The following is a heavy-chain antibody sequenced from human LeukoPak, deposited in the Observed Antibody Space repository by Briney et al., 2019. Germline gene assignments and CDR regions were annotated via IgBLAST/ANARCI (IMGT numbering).Heavy chain of an antibody. D-gene: IGHD3-22*01. CDR1: GYTFTDYY. CDR3: FITMIVAVHGRFDP. CDR2: INPNSGGT. J-gene: IGHJ5*02. Sequence: GASVKVSCKAFGYTFTDYYMHWVRQAPGQGLEWMGWINPNSGGTNYAQKFQGRVTMTRDTSISTAYMELSRLRSDDTAVYYCFITMIVAVHGRFDPWGQGTLVTVSS. V-gene: IGHV1-2*02.